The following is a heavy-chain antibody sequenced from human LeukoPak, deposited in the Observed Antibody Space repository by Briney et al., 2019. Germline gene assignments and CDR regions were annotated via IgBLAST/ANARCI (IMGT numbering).Heavy chain of an antibody. V-gene: IGHV4-59*08. CDR1: GDSISSDY. CDR3: ARLGGYQLPRQTYKYHPLDV. J-gene: IGHJ6*02. CDR2: IHYSGGT. Sequence: PSETLSLTCTVSGDSISSDYWSWIRQPPGKGLDYIAYIHYSGGTASNPPLKSRVTLSVNTPKNQSSLKLTSVTAADTDVYYCARLGGYQLPRQTYKYHPLDVWGQGTTVTVSS. D-gene: IGHD2-2*01.